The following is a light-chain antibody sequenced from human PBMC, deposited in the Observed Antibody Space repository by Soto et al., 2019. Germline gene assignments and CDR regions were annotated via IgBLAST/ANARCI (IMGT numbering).Light chain of an antibody. J-gene: IGLJ1*01. CDR3: SSFTSSVTYV. CDR2: DVS. V-gene: IGLV2-14*01. Sequence: QSVLTQPASVSGSPGQSITISCTGTSRDVGSHNSVSWYRQDPGKAPKLMIYDVSNRPSGVSDRFSGSKSGNTASLTISGLQIEDEADYYCSSFTSSVTYVFGTGTKVTVL. CDR1: SRDVGSHNS.